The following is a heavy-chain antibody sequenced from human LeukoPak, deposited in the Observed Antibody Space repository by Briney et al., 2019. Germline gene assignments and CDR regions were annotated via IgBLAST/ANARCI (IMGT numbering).Heavy chain of an antibody. V-gene: IGHV3-74*01. CDR1: GFIFSSYY. CDR2: ISSDGRST. J-gene: IGHJ4*02. Sequence: PGGSLRLSCEASGFIFSSYYIHWVRQAPGQGLEWISRISSDGRSTNYADSVKGRFSSSRDNARSVVYLKMISLRVEDTAVYDCVRGCSSGPGGYWGQGILVTVSS. D-gene: IGHD1-14*01. CDR3: VRGCSSGPGGY.